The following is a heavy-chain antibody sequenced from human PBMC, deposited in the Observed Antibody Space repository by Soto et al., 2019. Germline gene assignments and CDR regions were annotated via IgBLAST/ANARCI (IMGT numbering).Heavy chain of an antibody. J-gene: IGHJ5*02. D-gene: IGHD6-13*01. V-gene: IGHV3-21*01. Sequence: GGSLRLSCAASGFTFRSFTMNWVRQAPGKGLEWVSTISSNNAYIYYTDALRGRFTISRDNAKNSLHLQMNRLRAEDTAVYYCTRDASRDSSARGWLDPCGQGTLVTVYS. CDR1: GFTFRSFT. CDR3: TRDASRDSSARGWLDP. CDR2: ISSNNAYI.